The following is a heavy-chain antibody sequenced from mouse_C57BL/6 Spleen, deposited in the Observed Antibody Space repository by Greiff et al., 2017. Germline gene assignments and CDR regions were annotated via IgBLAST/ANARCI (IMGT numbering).Heavy chain of an antibody. Sequence: VQRVESGAELVKPGASVKLSCKASGYTFTEYTIHWVKQRSGQGLEWIGWFYPGSGSIKYNEKFKDKATLTADKSSSTVYMELSRLTSEDSAVYFCARHEGNWDGFDYWGQGTTLTVSS. D-gene: IGHD4-1*01. CDR3: ARHEGNWDGFDY. CDR1: GYTFTEYT. CDR2: FYPGSGSI. J-gene: IGHJ2*01. V-gene: IGHV1-62-2*01.